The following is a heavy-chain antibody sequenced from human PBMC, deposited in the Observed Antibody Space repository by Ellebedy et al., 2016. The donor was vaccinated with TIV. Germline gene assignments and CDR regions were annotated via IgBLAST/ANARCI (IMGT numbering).Heavy chain of an antibody. CDR3: AKTGVVVAASRGWFDY. D-gene: IGHD2-15*01. V-gene: IGHV3-23*01. CDR2: ISGSGGST. J-gene: IGHJ4*02. Sequence: GGSLRLSCAASGFTFSSYAMSWVRQAPGKGLEWVSAISGSGGSTYYADSVKGRFTISRDNSKKPLYLQMNSLRAEDTAVYYCAKTGVVVAASRGWFDYWGQGTLVTVSS. CDR1: GFTFSSYA.